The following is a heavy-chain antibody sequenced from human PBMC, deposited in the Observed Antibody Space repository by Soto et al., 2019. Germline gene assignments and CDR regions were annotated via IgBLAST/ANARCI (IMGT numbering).Heavy chain of an antibody. D-gene: IGHD5-18*01. CDR2: IIPIFGTT. V-gene: IGHV1-69*13. J-gene: IGHJ6*02. Sequence: ASVKVSCKASGGSFTYTLSWVRQAPGQGLEWMGGIIPIFGTTNYAQKFQGRVTITADESTKTAYMELSTLRSEDTAVYYCARLHSHGTYGMDVWGQGTTVTVSS. CDR3: ARLHSHGTYGMDV. CDR1: GGSFTYT.